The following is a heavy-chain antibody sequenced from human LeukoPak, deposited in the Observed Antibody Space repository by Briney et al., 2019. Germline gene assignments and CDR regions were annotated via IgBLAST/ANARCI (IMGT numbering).Heavy chain of an antibody. CDR2: IRNKAYGGAI. CDR3: SRILGRSWSGGFDY. D-gene: IGHD3-10*01. V-gene: IGHV3-49*03. J-gene: IGHJ4*02. CDR1: GFTFDDYA. Sequence: GGSPRLSCTASGFTFDDYAMSWFRQAPGKGLEWVGFIRNKAYGGAIEYAASVKGRFTISRDDSESTAYLQMNSLKTEDTAVYYCSRILGRSWSGGFDYWGQGTLVTVSS.